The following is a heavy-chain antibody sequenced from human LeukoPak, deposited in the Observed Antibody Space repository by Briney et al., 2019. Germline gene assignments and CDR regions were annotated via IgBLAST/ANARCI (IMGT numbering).Heavy chain of an antibody. CDR1: GGSISSGGYY. Sequence: SQTLSLTCTVSGGSISSGGYYWSWIRQHPGKGLEWIGYIYYSGSTYYNPSLKSRVTISVDTSKNQFSLKLSSVTAADTAVYYCARGPTPEGSYWYFDLWGRGTLVTVSS. CDR2: IYYSGST. CDR3: ARGPTPEGSYWYFDL. V-gene: IGHV4-31*03. J-gene: IGHJ2*01.